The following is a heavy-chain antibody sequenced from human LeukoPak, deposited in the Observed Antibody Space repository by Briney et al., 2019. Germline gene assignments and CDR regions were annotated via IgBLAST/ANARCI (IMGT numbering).Heavy chain of an antibody. Sequence: SVKVSCKASGGTFSSYAISWVRQAPGQGLEWMGRIIPILGIANYAQKFQGRVTITADKSTSTAYMELSGLRSEDTAVYYCARGRFYGSGSSPTAPWGQGTLVTVSS. V-gene: IGHV1-69*04. D-gene: IGHD3-10*01. CDR1: GGTFSSYA. CDR2: IIPILGIA. CDR3: ARGRFYGSGSSPTAP. J-gene: IGHJ5*02.